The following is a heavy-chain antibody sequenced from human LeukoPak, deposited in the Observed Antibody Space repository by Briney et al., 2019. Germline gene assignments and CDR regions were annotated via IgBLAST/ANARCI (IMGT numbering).Heavy chain of an antibody. J-gene: IGHJ4*02. CDR2: VSSSSSYI. CDR1: GFTFSSYS. Sequence: GGSLRLSCAASGFTFSSYSMNWVRQAPGKGLEWVSSVSSSSSYIYYADSVKGRFTISRDNAKNSLYLQMNSLRAEDTAVYYCAKDGHSSGYPDYWGQGTLVTVSS. V-gene: IGHV3-21*04. D-gene: IGHD3-22*01. CDR3: AKDGHSSGYPDY.